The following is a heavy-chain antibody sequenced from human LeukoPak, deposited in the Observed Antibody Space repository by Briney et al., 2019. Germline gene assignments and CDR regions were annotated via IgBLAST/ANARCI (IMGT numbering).Heavy chain of an antibody. CDR2: IYYSGST. J-gene: IGHJ5*02. V-gene: IGHV4-39*01. D-gene: IGHD6-19*01. CDR1: GGSISSSSYY. CDR3: ARPVAASGGWFDP. Sequence: SETLSLTCTVPGGSISSSSYYWGWIRQPPGKGLEWIGSIYYSGSTYYNPSLKSRVTISVDTSKNQFSLKLSPVTAADTAVYYCARPVAASGGWFDPWGQGTLVTVSS.